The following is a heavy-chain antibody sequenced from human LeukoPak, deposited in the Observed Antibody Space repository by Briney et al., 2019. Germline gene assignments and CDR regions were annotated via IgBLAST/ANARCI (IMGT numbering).Heavy chain of an antibody. CDR3: AREGNCSGGSCYGAFDI. CDR2: IWYDGSNK. V-gene: IGHV3-33*01. D-gene: IGHD2-15*01. Sequence: PGRSLRLSCAASGFTFSSYGMHWVRQAPGKGLEWVAVIWYDGSNKYYADSVKGRFTISRDNSKNTLYLQMNSLRAEDTAVYYCAREGNCSGGSCYGAFDIWGQGTMVTVSS. CDR1: GFTFSSYG. J-gene: IGHJ3*02.